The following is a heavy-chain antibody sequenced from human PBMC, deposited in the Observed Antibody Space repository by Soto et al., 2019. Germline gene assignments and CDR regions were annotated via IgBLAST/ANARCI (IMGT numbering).Heavy chain of an antibody. J-gene: IGHJ4*02. CDR1: GGAFNSYT. CDR2: IIPIVGRP. D-gene: IGHD3-10*01. Sequence: QVQLVQSGAEVKKPGSSVKVSCRASGGAFNSYTISWVRLAPGHGLEWMGTIIPIVGRPNYAQKFQGRVSITADKSTSAAFLELSNLRSDDTAIYYCARVRGPGDYWGQGTLVTVSS. V-gene: IGHV1-69*08. CDR3: ARVRGPGDY.